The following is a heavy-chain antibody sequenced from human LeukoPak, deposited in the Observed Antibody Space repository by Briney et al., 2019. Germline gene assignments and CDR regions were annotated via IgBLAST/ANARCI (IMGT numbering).Heavy chain of an antibody. CDR1: GFTFGDYA. CDR2: IRSKAYGETA. V-gene: IGHV3-49*03. Sequence: GGSLRLSCTVSGFTFGDYAMSWIRQAPGKGLEWVGFIRSKAYGETADYAASVKGRFTISRDDSKAIAYLQMNSLKTEDTAVYHCTRDRGAYNLYDYWGQGTLVTVSS. D-gene: IGHD1-1*01. CDR3: TRDRGAYNLYDY. J-gene: IGHJ4*02.